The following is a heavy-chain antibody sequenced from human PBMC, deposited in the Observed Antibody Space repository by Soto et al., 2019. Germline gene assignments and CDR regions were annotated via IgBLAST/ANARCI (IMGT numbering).Heavy chain of an antibody. CDR2: IYPGDSDT. Sequence: GESLKISCKGSGYSFTSYWIGWVRQMPGKGLEWMGIIYPGDSDTRYSPSFQGQVTISADKAISTAYLQWSSLKASDTAMYYCARGTWGYGSGSPGSFDYWGQGTLVTVSS. D-gene: IGHD3-10*01. J-gene: IGHJ4*02. CDR3: ARGTWGYGSGSPGSFDY. CDR1: GYSFTSYW. V-gene: IGHV5-51*01.